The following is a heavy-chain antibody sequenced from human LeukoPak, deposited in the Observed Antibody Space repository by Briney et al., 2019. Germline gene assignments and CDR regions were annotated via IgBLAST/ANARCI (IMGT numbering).Heavy chain of an antibody. CDR2: KSYDGSNK. V-gene: IGHV3-30*18. CDR3: AKGSTSSWYSGTDT. J-gene: IGHJ5*02. D-gene: IGHD6-13*01. CDR1: GFTFSRYG. Sequence: PGGSLRLSCVGSGFTFSRYGMHWVRQAPGKGLEWVTMKSYDGSNKYYGDSVKGRLTISRDNSKNTVYLQMNSLTIEDMAVYYCAKGSTSSWYSGTDTWGQGTLVTVSS.